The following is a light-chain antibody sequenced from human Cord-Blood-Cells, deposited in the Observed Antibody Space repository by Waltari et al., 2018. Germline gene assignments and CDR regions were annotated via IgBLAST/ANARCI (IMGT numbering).Light chain of an antibody. J-gene: IGLJ1*01. CDR2: DVS. V-gene: IGLV2-11*01. Sequence: QSALTQPRSVSGSPGQSVTIPCTESSSDVGGYNYVSCYQQHPGTAPKLMICDVSKRPAGVPDRFSCSKSGNAASLTIAGLQAEDEADYYCCSYAGSYVFGTGTKVTVL. CDR1: SSDVGGYNY. CDR3: CSYAGSYV.